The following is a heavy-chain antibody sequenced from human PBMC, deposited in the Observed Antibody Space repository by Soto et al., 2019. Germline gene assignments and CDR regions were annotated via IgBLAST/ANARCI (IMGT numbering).Heavy chain of an antibody. CDR1: GGSISSFA. D-gene: IGHD6-19*01. CDR2: IIPIFDSA. J-gene: IGHJ5*02. Sequence: QVQLVQSGAEVKKPGSSVKVSCKASGGSISSFAISWVRQAPGQGLDWMRGIIPIFDSANYAQKFQGRVTITADASTSTVYMELSSLRSEDTAVYYCARDDGSGWFFEAAWGQGTLVTVSS. CDR3: ARDDGSGWFFEAA. V-gene: IGHV1-69*12.